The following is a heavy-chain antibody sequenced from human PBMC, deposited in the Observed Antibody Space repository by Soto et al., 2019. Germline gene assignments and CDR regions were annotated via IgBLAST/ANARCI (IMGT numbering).Heavy chain of an antibody. J-gene: IGHJ6*02. D-gene: IGHD3-10*01. Sequence: QVQLVQSGAEVKKPGASVKVSCKASGYTFTSYGISWVRQAPGQGLEWMGGISAYNGNTNYAQKFQGRVTMTTDTSTSTAYMELRSLRSDDTAVYYCARDLITMVRGVKDYYYGMDVCGQGTMVTVSS. CDR2: ISAYNGNT. CDR3: ARDLITMVRGVKDYYYGMDV. V-gene: IGHV1-18*01. CDR1: GYTFTSYG.